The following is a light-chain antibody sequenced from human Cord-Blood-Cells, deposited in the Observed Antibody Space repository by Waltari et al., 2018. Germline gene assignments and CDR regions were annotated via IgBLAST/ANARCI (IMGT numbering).Light chain of an antibody. CDR3: QQYGSSPLYS. J-gene: IGKJ2*03. V-gene: IGKV3-20*01. Sequence: IVLPQFPVTMSMYPGERATLSCRASQSVSSSYLARYQQKTGQAPRLLIYGASSRATSIPDRFSGSGSGTDFTLTISRLEPEDFAVYYCQQYGSSPLYSFGQGTKLEIK. CDR1: QSVSSSY. CDR2: GAS.